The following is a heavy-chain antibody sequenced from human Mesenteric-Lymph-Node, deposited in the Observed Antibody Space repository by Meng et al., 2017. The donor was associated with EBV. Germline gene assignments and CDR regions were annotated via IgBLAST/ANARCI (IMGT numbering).Heavy chain of an antibody. D-gene: IGHD5-12*01. CDR1: GDSISGGGYY. J-gene: IGHJ1*01. CDR2: ISYSGNT. Sequence: VARQGSGPGVVKPSQTLSLTCGVSGDSISGGGYYWSWIRQPPGKGLEWIGYISYSGNTYYNTSLKSRLTISLDTSKNQFSLKLKSVTAADTAVYYCARALYSGYDYFDWGQGTLVTVSS. V-gene: IGHV4-30-4*01. CDR3: ARALYSGYDYFD.